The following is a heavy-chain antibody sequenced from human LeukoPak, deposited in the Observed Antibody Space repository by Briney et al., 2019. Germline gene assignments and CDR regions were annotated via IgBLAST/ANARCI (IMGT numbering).Heavy chain of an antibody. V-gene: IGHV4-39*01. Sequence: SETLSLTCTVSGGSISSSSYYWGWIRQPPGKGLEWIGSIYYSGSTYYTPSLKSRVTISVDTSKNQFSLKLSSVTAADTAVYYCARRGDILTGYRYFDYWGQGTLVTVSS. J-gene: IGHJ4*02. D-gene: IGHD3-9*01. CDR3: ARRGDILTGYRYFDY. CDR2: IYYSGST. CDR1: GGSISSSSYY.